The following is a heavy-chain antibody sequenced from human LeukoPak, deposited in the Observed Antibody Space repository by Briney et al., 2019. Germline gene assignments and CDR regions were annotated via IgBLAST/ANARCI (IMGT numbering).Heavy chain of an antibody. D-gene: IGHD6-13*01. CDR2: IYYSGST. Sequence: SETLSLTCTVSGGSISSYYWSWIRQPPGKGLEWIGYIYYSGSTNYNPSLKSRVTISVDTSKNQFSLKLSSVTAADTAVYYCARDQARIAAAGRSLRYWGQGTLVTVSS. CDR3: ARDQARIAAAGRSLRY. J-gene: IGHJ4*02. V-gene: IGHV4-59*01. CDR1: GGSISSYY.